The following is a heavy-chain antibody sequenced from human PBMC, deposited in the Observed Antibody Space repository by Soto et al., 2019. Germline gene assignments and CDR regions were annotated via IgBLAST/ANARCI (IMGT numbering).Heavy chain of an antibody. D-gene: IGHD3-10*01. J-gene: IGHJ4*02. V-gene: IGHV3-23*01. CDR2: ISGSGGST. Sequence: LRLSCAASGFTFSSYAMGWVRQAPGKGLEWVSAISGSGGSTYYADSVKGRFTISRDNSKNTLYLQMNSLRAEDTAVYYCAKAPMVRGVTDGYWGQGTLVTVSS. CDR3: AKAPMVRGVTDGY. CDR1: GFTFSSYA.